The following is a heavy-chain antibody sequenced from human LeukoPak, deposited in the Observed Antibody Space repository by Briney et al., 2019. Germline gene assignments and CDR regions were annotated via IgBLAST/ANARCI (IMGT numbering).Heavy chain of an antibody. J-gene: IGHJ4*02. D-gene: IGHD3-9*01. CDR1: GFTFSSYG. V-gene: IGHV3-30*18. CDR3: AKDSERYFDWPYYFDY. Sequence: GGPLRLSCAASGFTFSSYGMHWVRQAPGKGLEWVAVTSYDGSNKYYADSVKGRFTISRDNSKNTLYLQMNSLRAEDTAVYYCAKDSERYFDWPYYFDYWGQGTLVTVSS. CDR2: TSYDGSNK.